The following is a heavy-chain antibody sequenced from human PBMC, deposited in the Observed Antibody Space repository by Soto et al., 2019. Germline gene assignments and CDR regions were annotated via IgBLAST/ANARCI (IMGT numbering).Heavy chain of an antibody. CDR1: GFTFSSYA. J-gene: IGHJ4*02. CDR2: ISYDGSNK. D-gene: IGHD5-12*01. CDR3: ARDGGLIVATTATVTTYFDY. Sequence: QVQLVESGGGVVQPGRSLRLSCAASGFTFSSYAMHWVRQAPGKGLEWVAVISYDGSNKYYADSVKGRFTISRDNSKNTLYLQMNSLRAEDTAVYYCARDGGLIVATTATVTTYFDYWGQGTLVTVSS. V-gene: IGHV3-30-3*01.